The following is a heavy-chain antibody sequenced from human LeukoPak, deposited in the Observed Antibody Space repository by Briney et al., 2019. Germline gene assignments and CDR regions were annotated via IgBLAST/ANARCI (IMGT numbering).Heavy chain of an antibody. D-gene: IGHD3-3*01. V-gene: IGHV4-59*01. CDR3: ARERSTIFGVVESMDV. CDR1: GGSISSYY. CDR2: INYSGST. Sequence: SETLSLTCTVSGGSISSYYWSWIRQPPGKGLEWIGYINYSGSTNYNPSLKSRVTISVDTYKNQFSLKLSSVTAADTAVYYCARERSTIFGVVESMDVWGKGTTVTVSS. J-gene: IGHJ6*04.